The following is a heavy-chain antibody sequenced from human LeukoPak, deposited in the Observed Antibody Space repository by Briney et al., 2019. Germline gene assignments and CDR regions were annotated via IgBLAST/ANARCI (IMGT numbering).Heavy chain of an antibody. D-gene: IGHD3-10*01. CDR3: ARDILLWFGEFPRADY. Sequence: SVKVSCKASGGTFSSYAISWVRQAPGQGLEWRGGIIPIFGTANYAQKLQGRVTMTTDTSASTAYMELRSLRSDDTAVYYCARDILLWFGEFPRADYWGQGTLVTVSS. V-gene: IGHV1-69*05. CDR1: GGTFSSYA. J-gene: IGHJ4*02. CDR2: IIPIFGTA.